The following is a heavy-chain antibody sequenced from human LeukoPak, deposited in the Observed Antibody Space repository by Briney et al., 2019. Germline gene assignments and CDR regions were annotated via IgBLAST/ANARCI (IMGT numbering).Heavy chain of an antibody. CDR3: ARVSDCSSTSCYGSIDY. J-gene: IGHJ4*02. V-gene: IGHV4-59*08. D-gene: IGHD2-2*01. CDR2: IYYSGST. Sequence: SETLSLTCTVSGGSISSYYWSWIRQPPGKGLEWIGYIYYSGSTNYNPSLKSRVTISVDTSKNQFSLKLSSVTAADTAVYYCARVSDCSSTSCYGSIDYWGQGTLVTVSS. CDR1: GGSISSYY.